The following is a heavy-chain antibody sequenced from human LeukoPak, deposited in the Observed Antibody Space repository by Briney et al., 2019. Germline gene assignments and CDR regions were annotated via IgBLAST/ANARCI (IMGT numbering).Heavy chain of an antibody. CDR3: ASGYSYGYSGDY. J-gene: IGHJ4*02. CDR1: GGTFSSYA. CDR2: IIPIFGTA. V-gene: IGHV1-69*05. Sequence: SVKVSCKATGGTFSSYAISWVRQAPGQGLEWMGRIIPIFGTANYAQKFQGRVTITTDESTSTAYMELSSLRSEDTAVYYCASGYSYGYSGDYWGQGTLVTVSS. D-gene: IGHD5-18*01.